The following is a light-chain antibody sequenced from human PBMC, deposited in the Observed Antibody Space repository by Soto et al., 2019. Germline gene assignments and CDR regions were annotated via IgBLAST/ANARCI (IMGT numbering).Light chain of an antibody. CDR3: QQPSKWVT. J-gene: IGKJ4*01. V-gene: IGKV3D-11*01. Sequence: EIVLTQSPATLSSFPGDRVTLSCRASQAVNTRLAWYQHKPGQAPRLLIYLASNRAAGVPARFSGSGSGTDFTLTISDVEPEDFAVYYCQQPSKWVTFGRGTKVDIK. CDR2: LAS. CDR1: QAVNTR.